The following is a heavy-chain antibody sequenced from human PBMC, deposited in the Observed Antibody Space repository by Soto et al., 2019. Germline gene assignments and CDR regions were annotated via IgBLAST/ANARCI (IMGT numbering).Heavy chain of an antibody. CDR2: IYYSGST. CDR3: ARHILTGYWVASGWFDP. CDR1: GGSISSYY. J-gene: IGHJ5*02. Sequence: PSETLSLTCTVSGGSISSYYWSWIRQPPGKGLEWIGYIYYSGSTNYNPSLKSRVTISVDTSKNQFSLKLSSVTAADTAVYYCARHILTGYWVASGWFDPWGQGTLVTVSS. V-gene: IGHV4-59*01. D-gene: IGHD3-9*01.